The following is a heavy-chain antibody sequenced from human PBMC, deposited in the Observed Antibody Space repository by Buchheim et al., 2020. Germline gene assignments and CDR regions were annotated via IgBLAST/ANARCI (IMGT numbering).Heavy chain of an antibody. J-gene: IGHJ4*02. V-gene: IGHV4-31*03. CDR1: GGSVGNTVYY. Sequence: QLQLQESGPGLVKPSETLSLTCSVSGGSVGNTVYYWGWIRQPPGKELEWIGYIYYSGSTYYNPSLKSRVTISVDTPKNQFSLKLSSVTAADTAVYYCARIGRLSGSGIDYWGQGTL. CDR3: ARIGRLSGSGIDY. CDR2: IYYSGST. D-gene: IGHD3-10*01.